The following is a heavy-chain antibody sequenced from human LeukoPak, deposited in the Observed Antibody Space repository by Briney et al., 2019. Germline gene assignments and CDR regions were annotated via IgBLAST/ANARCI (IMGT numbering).Heavy chain of an antibody. V-gene: IGHV4-34*01. Sequence: PGGSLRPSCAASGFTFSSYAMSWIRQPPGKGLEWIGEINHSGSTNYNPSLKSRVTISVDTSKNQFSLKLSSVTATDTAVYYCARATYDAGDYWGQGTLVTVAS. CDR1: GFTFSSYA. CDR2: INHSGST. CDR3: ARATYDAGDY. J-gene: IGHJ4*02. D-gene: IGHD3-3*01.